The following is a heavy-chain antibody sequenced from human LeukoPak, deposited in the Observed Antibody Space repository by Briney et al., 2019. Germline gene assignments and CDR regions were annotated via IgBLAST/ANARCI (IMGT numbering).Heavy chain of an antibody. V-gene: IGHV4-34*01. Sequence: ETLSRPCAVYGRSFSRYYWNWIHQPPGKGPEWMGEINHSGSTNYHPSFKSRVTISLDTSKNQFSLKLTSVTAADTAVYYCARFPCSGDSCYSGIRAFDIWGQGTMVTVSS. D-gene: IGHD2-15*01. CDR2: INHSGST. J-gene: IGHJ3*02. CDR3: ARFPCSGDSCYSGIRAFDI. CDR1: GRSFSRYY.